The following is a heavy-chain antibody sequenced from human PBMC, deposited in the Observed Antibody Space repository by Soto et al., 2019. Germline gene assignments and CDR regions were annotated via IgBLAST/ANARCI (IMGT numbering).Heavy chain of an antibody. CDR3: AIDIAPEYYDFWSGYHNWFDP. D-gene: IGHD3-3*01. V-gene: IGHV4-30-4*01. CDR1: GGSISSGDYY. Sequence: QVQLQESGPGLVKPSQTLSLTCTVSGGSISSGDYYWSWFRKHPGKVLEWIGYIYYSGSTYYNPSLKSRVTISVDTSKNQFSLKLSSVTAADTAVYYCAIDIAPEYYDFWSGYHNWFDPWGQGTLVTVSS. CDR2: IYYSGST. J-gene: IGHJ5*02.